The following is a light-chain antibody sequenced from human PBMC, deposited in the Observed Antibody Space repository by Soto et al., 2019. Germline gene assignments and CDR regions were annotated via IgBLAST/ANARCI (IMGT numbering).Light chain of an antibody. CDR1: KLGDKY. CDR3: QAWDSGTAV. V-gene: IGLV3-1*01. Sequence: SYELTQPPSVSVSPGQTASITCSGDKLGDKYACWYQQKPGQSPVLVIYQDSKRPSGIPERFSGSNSGNTATLTISGTQAIDEADYYCQAWDSGTAVFGGGTKLTVL. CDR2: QDS. J-gene: IGLJ2*01.